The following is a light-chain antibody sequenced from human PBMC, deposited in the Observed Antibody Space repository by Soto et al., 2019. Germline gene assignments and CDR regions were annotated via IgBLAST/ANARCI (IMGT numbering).Light chain of an antibody. V-gene: IGKV3-20*01. CDR3: QQYGSSLT. CDR2: GAT. CDR1: QGISSW. J-gene: IGKJ4*01. Sequence: TQSPSALSASVGDRVTITCQASQGISSWLAWYQQKPGQAPRLLIYGATNRATGIPDRFSGSGSGTDFTLTISRLEPEDFAVYYCQQYGSSLTFGGGTKVDIK.